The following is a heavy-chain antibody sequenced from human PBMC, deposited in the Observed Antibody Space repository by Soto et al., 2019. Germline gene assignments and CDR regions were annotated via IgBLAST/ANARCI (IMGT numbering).Heavy chain of an antibody. CDR2: ISGRGGST. Sequence: EVQLLESGGGLVQPGGSLRLSCAASGFTFSNYAMSWVRQGPGKGLEWVSAISGRGGSTYYADSVKGRFTISRDNSKNTLYLQMISLRAEDTAVYYCAQDGFSTSGSYTNWFDPWGQGTLVTFSS. CDR1: GFTFSNYA. V-gene: IGHV3-23*01. D-gene: IGHD3-10*01. CDR3: AQDGFSTSGSYTNWFDP. J-gene: IGHJ5*02.